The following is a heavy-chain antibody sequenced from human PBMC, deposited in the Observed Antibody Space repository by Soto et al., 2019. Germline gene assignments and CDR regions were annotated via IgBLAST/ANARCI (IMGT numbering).Heavy chain of an antibody. D-gene: IGHD3-9*01. V-gene: IGHV3-73*01. CDR1: GFTFSGSA. CDR3: TRDYDILTGYPSNGMDV. Sequence: PGGSLRLSCAASGFTFSGSAMHWVRQASGKGLEWVGRIRSKANSYATAYAASVKGRFTISRDDSKNTAYLQMNSLKTEDTAVYHCTRDYDILTGYPSNGMDVWGQGTTVTVSS. J-gene: IGHJ6*02. CDR2: IRSKANSYAT.